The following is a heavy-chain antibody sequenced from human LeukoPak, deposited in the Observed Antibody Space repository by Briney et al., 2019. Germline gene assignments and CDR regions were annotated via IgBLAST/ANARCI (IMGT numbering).Heavy chain of an antibody. D-gene: IGHD3-9*01. Sequence: GGSLRLSCAASGFTFSRYWMSWVRQAPGKGLEWVANMKQDGSERCYVDSVKGRVTISRDNAKNSLYLQMNSLRAEDTAVYHCASENYDILTGYYTHFDYWGQGTLVTVSS. J-gene: IGHJ4*02. CDR2: MKQDGSER. CDR3: ASENYDILTGYYTHFDY. CDR1: GFTFSRYW. V-gene: IGHV3-7*01.